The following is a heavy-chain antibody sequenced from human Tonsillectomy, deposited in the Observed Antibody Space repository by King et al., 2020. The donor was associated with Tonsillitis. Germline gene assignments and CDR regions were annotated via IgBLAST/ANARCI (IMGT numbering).Heavy chain of an antibody. Sequence: VQLQESGPGLVKPSQTLSLNCTVSGGSISSGDYYWSWIRQPPGKGLEWIGYIHYSGSTYYNPSLKSRVTISVDTSKNQFSLRLSSVTAADTAVYYCARNYGDYVERSWFDPWGQGTLVTVSS. J-gene: IGHJ5*02. CDR3: ARNYGDYVERSWFDP. D-gene: IGHD4-17*01. CDR2: IHYSGST. CDR1: GGSISSGDYY. V-gene: IGHV4-30-4*01.